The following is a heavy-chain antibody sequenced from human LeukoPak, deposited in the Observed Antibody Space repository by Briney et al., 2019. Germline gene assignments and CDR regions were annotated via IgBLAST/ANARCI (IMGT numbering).Heavy chain of an antibody. Sequence: ASVKVSCKASGYTFTTYYIHWVRQAPGQGLEWMGIINPSGGSTNYAQKFQGRVTMTRDTSTSTVYMELSSLRTEDTAVYYCARDNGEVDYWGQGTLVTVSS. CDR1: GYTFTTYY. D-gene: IGHD4-17*01. CDR3: ARDNGEVDY. V-gene: IGHV1-46*01. J-gene: IGHJ4*02. CDR2: INPSGGST.